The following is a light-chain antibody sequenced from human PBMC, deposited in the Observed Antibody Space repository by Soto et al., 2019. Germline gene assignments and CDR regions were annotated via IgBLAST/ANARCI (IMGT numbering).Light chain of an antibody. V-gene: IGKV1-5*01. CDR3: QQYSNYPGT. Sequence: DIQMTQSPSTLSASVGDRVTITCRASQGIKNWLAWYQQKPGKAPNLLIYTGSSLQSGVPSRFSGSGSGTDFTLTISSLQPDDFATYYCQQYSNYPGTFGQGTKVDIK. J-gene: IGKJ1*01. CDR1: QGIKNW. CDR2: TGS.